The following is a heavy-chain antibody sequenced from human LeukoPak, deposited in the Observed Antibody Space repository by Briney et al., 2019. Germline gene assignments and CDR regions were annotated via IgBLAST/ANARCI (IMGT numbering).Heavy chain of an antibody. J-gene: IGHJ4*02. V-gene: IGHV3-23*01. CDR3: AKMQGYFDY. CDR2: ISGSGTT. CDR1: GFTFSDYY. Sequence: GGSLRLSCAASGFTFSDYYMSWVRQAPGKGLEWVSAISGSGTTHYADSVKGRFTISRDNSKYTVSLQMNSLRAEDTAVYHCAKMQGYFDYWGQGTLVAVSS.